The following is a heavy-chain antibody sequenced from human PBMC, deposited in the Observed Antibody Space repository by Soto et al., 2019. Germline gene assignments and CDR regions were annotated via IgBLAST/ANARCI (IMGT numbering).Heavy chain of an antibody. CDR3: ARGGFFWGAYHYYAFDV. Sequence: PGGSLRLSCAASGFTFSSYWMNWVRQAPGKGLEWVASIKPDGSEKYYVDSVKGRFTISRDNAQRSLYLQMNSLRAEDAALFYCARGGFFWGAYHYYAFDVWGQGTVVTVSS. J-gene: IGHJ3*01. D-gene: IGHD3-16*02. CDR1: GFTFSSYW. V-gene: IGHV3-7*01. CDR2: IKPDGSEK.